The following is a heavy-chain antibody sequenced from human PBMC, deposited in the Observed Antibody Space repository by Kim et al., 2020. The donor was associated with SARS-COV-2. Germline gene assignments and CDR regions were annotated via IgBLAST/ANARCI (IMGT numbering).Heavy chain of an antibody. CDR3: ARHQMYSRGWHAAFYY. CDR2: AYYIGNT. Sequence: SETLSLTCTVSGGSLSSSSYYWGWIRQPPGKGLEWIGTAYYIGNTYYNPSLKSRVTISVDTSKNQFSLKLGSVTAADTAVYYCARHQMYSRGWHAAFYY. J-gene: IGHJ6*01. D-gene: IGHD6-19*01. V-gene: IGHV4-39*01. CDR1: GGSLSSSSYY.